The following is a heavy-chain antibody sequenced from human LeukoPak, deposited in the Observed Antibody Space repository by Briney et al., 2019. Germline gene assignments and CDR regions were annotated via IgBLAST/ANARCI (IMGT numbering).Heavy chain of an antibody. Sequence: PSETLSLTCAVYGGSFSGYYWSWIRQPPGKGLEWIGEINHSGSTNYNPSLKSRVTISVDTSKNQFSLKLSSVTAADTAVYYCARGRDYYDSSGYYPPYYFDYWGRGTLVTVSS. CDR1: GGSFSGYY. CDR3: ARGRDYYDSSGYYPPYYFDY. CDR2: INHSGST. J-gene: IGHJ4*02. D-gene: IGHD3-22*01. V-gene: IGHV4-34*01.